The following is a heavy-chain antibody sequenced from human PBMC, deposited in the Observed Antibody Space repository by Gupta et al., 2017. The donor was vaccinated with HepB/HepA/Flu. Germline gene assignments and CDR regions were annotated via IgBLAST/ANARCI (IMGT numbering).Heavy chain of an antibody. CDR2: VSGSGGST. V-gene: IGHV3-23*01. CDR1: GFTFSRSA. Sequence: EVQVLESGGALVHPGGSLRLSCAASGFTFSRSAISWVRQAPGKGLEWVSGVSGSGGSTYYAGAVKGRFTISRDNSRNTRYLQMNSLRAEDTALYYGAKDQVQVPVTLDYWGQGALVTVSS. D-gene: IGHD1-1*01. J-gene: IGHJ4*02. CDR3: AKDQVQVPVTLDY.